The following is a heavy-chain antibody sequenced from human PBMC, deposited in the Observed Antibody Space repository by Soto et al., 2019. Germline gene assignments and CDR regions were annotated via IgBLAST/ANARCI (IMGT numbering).Heavy chain of an antibody. V-gene: IGHV4-59*01. CDR2: IYYSGST. D-gene: IGHD2-2*01. CDR1: GGSISSYY. Sequence: SETLSLTCTVSGGSISSYYWSWIRQPPGKGLEWTGYIYYSGSTNYNPSLKSRVTISVDTSKNQFSLKLSSVTAADTAVYYCARGRPQKGGYCSSTSCYSYYYYYMDVWGKGTTVTVS. CDR3: ARGRPQKGGYCSSTSCYSYYYYYMDV. J-gene: IGHJ6*03.